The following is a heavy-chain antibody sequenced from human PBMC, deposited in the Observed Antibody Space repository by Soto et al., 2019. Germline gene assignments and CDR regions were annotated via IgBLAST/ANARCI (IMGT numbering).Heavy chain of an antibody. CDR3: ARVGPRMHDDFWSGYYSY. Sequence: GGSLRLSCAASGFTFSSYSMNWVRQAPGKGLEWVSSISSSSSYIYYADSVKGRFTISRDNAKNSLYLQMNSLRAEDTAVYYCARVGPRMHDDFWSGYYSYWGQGTLVTVSS. CDR2: ISSSSSYI. V-gene: IGHV3-21*01. CDR1: GFTFSSYS. D-gene: IGHD3-3*01. J-gene: IGHJ4*02.